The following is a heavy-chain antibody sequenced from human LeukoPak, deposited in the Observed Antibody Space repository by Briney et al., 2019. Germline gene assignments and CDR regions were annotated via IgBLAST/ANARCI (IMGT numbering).Heavy chain of an antibody. J-gene: IGHJ6*03. CDR3: ARDPGGWGAAGLAYMDV. D-gene: IGHD6-13*01. Sequence: GGSLRLSCAASGFTFSSYSMNWVRQAPGKGLEWVSSISSSSSYIYYADSVKGRFTISRDNAKNSLCLQMNSLRAEDTAVYYCARDPGGWGAAGLAYMDVWGKGTTVTVSS. V-gene: IGHV3-21*01. CDR2: ISSSSSYI. CDR1: GFTFSSYS.